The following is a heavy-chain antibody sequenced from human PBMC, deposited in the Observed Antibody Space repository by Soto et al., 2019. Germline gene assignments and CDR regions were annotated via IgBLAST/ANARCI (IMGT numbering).Heavy chain of an antibody. D-gene: IGHD2-15*01. CDR2: INAGNGNT. V-gene: IGHV1-3*01. CDR1: GYTFTSDA. CDR3: ASTRCSGGSCYSIGLHDAFDI. J-gene: IGHJ3*02. Sequence: ASVKVSCKASGYTFTSDAMHWVSQAPGQRLEWMGWINAGNGNTKYSQKFQGRVTITRDTSASTAYMELSSLRSEDTAVYYCASTRCSGGSCYSIGLHDAFDIWGQGTMVTVSS.